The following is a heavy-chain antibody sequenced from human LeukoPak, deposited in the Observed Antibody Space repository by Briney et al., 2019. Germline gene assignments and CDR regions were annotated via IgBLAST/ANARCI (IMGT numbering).Heavy chain of an antibody. V-gene: IGHV3-33*06. J-gene: IGHJ2*01. Sequence: GGSLRLSCAASGFTFNNAWMSWVRQAPGKGLEWVAVIWFDGSNKFYADSVKGRLTISRDNSKNTLYLQMNSLRAEDTAIYYCAKAIPYWYFDLWGRGTLVTVSS. D-gene: IGHD2-21*01. CDR1: GFTFNNAW. CDR2: IWFDGSNK. CDR3: AKAIPYWYFDL.